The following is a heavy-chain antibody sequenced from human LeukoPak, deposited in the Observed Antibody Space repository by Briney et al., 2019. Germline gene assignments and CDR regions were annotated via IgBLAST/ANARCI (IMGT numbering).Heavy chain of an antibody. Sequence: GGSLRLSCAASGFTFSSYEMNWVRQAPGKGLEWVSYISSSGSTIYYADSVKGRFTISRDNAKNSLYLQMNSLRAEDTAVYCCARSDNWNSIPFDYWGQGTLVTVSS. CDR3: ARSDNWNSIPFDY. CDR2: ISSSGSTI. CDR1: GFTFSSYE. V-gene: IGHV3-48*03. D-gene: IGHD1-7*01. J-gene: IGHJ4*02.